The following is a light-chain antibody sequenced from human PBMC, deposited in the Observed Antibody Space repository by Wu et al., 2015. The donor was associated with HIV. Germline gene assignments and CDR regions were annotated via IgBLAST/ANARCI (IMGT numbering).Light chain of an antibody. CDR1: QSISSW. CDR3: QQLNNYPHT. V-gene: IGKV1-5*03. J-gene: IGKJ4*01. CDR2: KAS. Sequence: DIQMTQSPSTLSASVGDRVTITCRASQSISSWLAWYQQKPGKAPKLLIYKASTLESGVPSRSSGSGSGTQFTLTISSLQPEDFATYYCQQLNNYPHTFGGGTKVEVK.